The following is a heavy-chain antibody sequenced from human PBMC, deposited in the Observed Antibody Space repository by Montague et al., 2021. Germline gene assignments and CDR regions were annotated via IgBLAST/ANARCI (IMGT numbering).Heavy chain of an antibody. CDR3: ARDQGQGYCGGDCYVGLDY. CDR1: GFPFSNYW. CDR2: IKQDGSEK. V-gene: IGHV3-7*01. D-gene: IGHD2-21*01. Sequence: RFSCAASGFPFSNYWMNWVRQAPGKGLEWVANIKQDGSEKHYVDSVKGRFTTSRDNAKNSLYLQMNSLRAEETAVCFRARDQGQGYCGGDCYVGLDYWGQGTLVTVSA. J-gene: IGHJ4*02.